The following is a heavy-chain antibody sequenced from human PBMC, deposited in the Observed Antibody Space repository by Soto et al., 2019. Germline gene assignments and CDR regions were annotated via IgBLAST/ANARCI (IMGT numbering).Heavy chain of an antibody. CDR1: GFTFNNYA. Sequence: EVQLLESGGGLVQPGGSLRLSCAASGFTFNNYAMTWVRQAPGKGLEWVSAISGGGDTTSYADSVKGRFTVSRDGSKNTLYLQRISLRAEDTALYYCAKGRGGSGSLTPRVDFWGQGTLVTVSS. D-gene: IGHD3-10*01. V-gene: IGHV3-23*01. J-gene: IGHJ4*02. CDR2: ISGGGDTT. CDR3: AKGRGGSGSLTPRVDF.